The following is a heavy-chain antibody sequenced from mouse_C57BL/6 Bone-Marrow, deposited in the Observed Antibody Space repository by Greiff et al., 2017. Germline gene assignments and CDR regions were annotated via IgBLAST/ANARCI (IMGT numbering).Heavy chain of an antibody. D-gene: IGHD1-1*01. Sequence: VKLMESGAELARPGASVKLSCKASGYTFTSYGISWVKQRTGQGLEWIGEIYPRSGNTYYNEKFKGKATLTAEKSSSTAYMELRSLTSEDSAVYFCARRGGYYGYWGQGTTHTVSS. CDR1: GYTFTSYG. V-gene: IGHV1-81*01. CDR2: IYPRSGNT. CDR3: ARRGGYYGY. J-gene: IGHJ2*01.